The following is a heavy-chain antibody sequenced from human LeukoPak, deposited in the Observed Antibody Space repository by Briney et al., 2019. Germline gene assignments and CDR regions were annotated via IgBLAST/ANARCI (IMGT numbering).Heavy chain of an antibody. CDR1: GFTFSNYA. CDR2: IRPSGYAT. J-gene: IGHJ4*02. CDR3: AKKGVTTSYGGNYLDY. Sequence: GGSLRLSCAASGFTFSNYAMSCARQPPGKGLEWVSSIRPSGYATYQADSLKGRFTISRDNSKSTLYLQMNSLRAEDTAVYYCAKKGVTTSYGGNYLDYWGQGTLVPVSS. D-gene: IGHD4-11*01. V-gene: IGHV3-23*01.